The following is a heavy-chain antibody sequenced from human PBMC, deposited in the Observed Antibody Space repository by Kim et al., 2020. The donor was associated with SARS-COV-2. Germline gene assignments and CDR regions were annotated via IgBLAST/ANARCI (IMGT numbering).Heavy chain of an antibody. Sequence: DSVRGRFTISRDNSKNTLYLQMNSLRAEETAVYYCAKSHQTIFGSYGMDVWGQGTTVTVSS. V-gene: IGHV3-30*02. CDR3: AKSHQTIFGSYGMDV. D-gene: IGHD3-3*01. J-gene: IGHJ6*02.